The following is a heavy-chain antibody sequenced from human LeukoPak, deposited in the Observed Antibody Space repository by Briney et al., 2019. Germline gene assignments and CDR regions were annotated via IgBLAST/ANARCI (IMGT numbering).Heavy chain of an antibody. CDR3: AKDPVRGVIIGLYY. Sequence: GGSLRLSCAASGFTFSSYAMSWVRQAPGKGLEWVSAISGSGGSTYYADSVKGRFTISRDNSKNTLYLQMNSLRAEDTAVYYCAKDPVRGVIIGLYYWGQGTLVTVSS. CDR1: GFTFSSYA. CDR2: ISGSGGST. D-gene: IGHD3-10*01. V-gene: IGHV3-23*01. J-gene: IGHJ4*02.